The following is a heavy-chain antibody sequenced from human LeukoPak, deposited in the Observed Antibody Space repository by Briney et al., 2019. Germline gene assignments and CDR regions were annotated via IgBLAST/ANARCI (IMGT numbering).Heavy chain of an antibody. CDR3: TRKRGYSYGLDY. Sequence: PGRSLRLSCTASGFTFGDYAMSWVRQAPGKGLEWVGFIRSKAYGGTTEYAASVKGRFTISRDDSKSIAYLQMNSLKTEDAAVYYCTRKRGYSYGLDYWGQGTLVTVSS. CDR1: GFTFGDYA. D-gene: IGHD5-18*01. J-gene: IGHJ4*02. V-gene: IGHV3-49*04. CDR2: IRSKAYGGTT.